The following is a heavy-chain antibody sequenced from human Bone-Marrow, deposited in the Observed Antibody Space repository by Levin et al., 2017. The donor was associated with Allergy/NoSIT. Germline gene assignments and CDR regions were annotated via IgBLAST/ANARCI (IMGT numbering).Heavy chain of an antibody. V-gene: IGHV3-9*01. Sequence: SCAASGFTFDDYAMQWVRQPPGKGLEWVSGISWNSGSIGYADSVKGRFTISRDNAKNSLYLQMNSLRTEDTAFYYCAKDGVAVAGTIDYWGQGTLVTVSS. CDR3: AKDGVAVAGTIDY. J-gene: IGHJ4*02. D-gene: IGHD6-19*01. CDR1: GFTFDDYA. CDR2: ISWNSGSI.